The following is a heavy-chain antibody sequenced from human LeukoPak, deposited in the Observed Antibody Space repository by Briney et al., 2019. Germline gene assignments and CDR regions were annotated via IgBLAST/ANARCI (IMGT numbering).Heavy chain of an antibody. CDR1: GGSISSGSYY. Sequence: SETLSLTCTVSGGSISSGSYYWSWIRQPAGKGLEWIGRIYTSGSTNYNPSLKSRVTISVDTSKNQFSLKLSSVTAAGTAVYYCARGSRSGSYYDSWFDPWGQGTLVTVSS. CDR2: IYTSGST. V-gene: IGHV4-61*02. CDR3: ARGSRSGSYYDSWFDP. J-gene: IGHJ5*02. D-gene: IGHD1-26*01.